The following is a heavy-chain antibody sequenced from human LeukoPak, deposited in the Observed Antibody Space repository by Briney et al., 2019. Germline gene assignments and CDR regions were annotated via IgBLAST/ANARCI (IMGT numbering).Heavy chain of an antibody. Sequence: GGSLRLSCTASGFTFGDYAMSWFRQAPGKGLECVGIIRSKAYGGTTKYAASVEGRFTISRDDSKSLAYLQMNSLKTEDTAVYSCTRSPEPTTYHYFDYWGQGALVTVSS. J-gene: IGHJ4*02. CDR2: IRSKAYGGTT. CDR3: TRSPEPTTYHYFDY. V-gene: IGHV3-49*03. D-gene: IGHD2/OR15-2a*01. CDR1: GFTFGDYA.